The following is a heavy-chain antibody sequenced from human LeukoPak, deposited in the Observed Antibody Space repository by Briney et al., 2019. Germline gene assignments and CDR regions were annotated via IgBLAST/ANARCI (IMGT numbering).Heavy chain of an antibody. D-gene: IGHD6-13*01. V-gene: IGHV4-39*01. J-gene: IGHJ4*02. CDR3: ARLAAAGTQYIDY. CDR1: GGSISSSSYY. Sequence: PSETLPLTCTVSGGSISSSSYYWGWIRQPPGKGLEWIGSIYYSGSTYYNPSLKSRVTISVDTSKNQFSLKLSSVTAADTAVYYCARLAAAGTQYIDYWGQGTLVTVSS. CDR2: IYYSGST.